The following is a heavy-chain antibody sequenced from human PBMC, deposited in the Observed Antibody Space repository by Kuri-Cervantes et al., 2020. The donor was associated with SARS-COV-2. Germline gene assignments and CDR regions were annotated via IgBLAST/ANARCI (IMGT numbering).Heavy chain of an antibody. V-gene: IGHV5-51*01. CDR3: ARRGSGWSDH. Sequence: KVSCKGSGYSFTAYWIGWVRQMPGKGVEWMGIVYPGDSETRYSPSFQGQVTLSVDKSINTAYLQWNSVKASDTAMYYCARRGSGWSDHWGQGTLVTVSS. D-gene: IGHD6-19*01. J-gene: IGHJ5*02. CDR2: VYPGDSET. CDR1: GYSFTAYW.